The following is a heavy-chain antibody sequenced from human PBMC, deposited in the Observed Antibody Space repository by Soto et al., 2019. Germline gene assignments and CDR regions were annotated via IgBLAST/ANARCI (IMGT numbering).Heavy chain of an antibody. J-gene: IGHJ6*02. CDR2: IIPIFGTA. CDR1: GGAFSSYA. CDR3: ARVRFVAAAGNYYYGMDV. D-gene: IGHD6-13*01. V-gene: IGHV1-69*01. Sequence: SVKLSCKASGGAFSSYAISWGRQAPVQGLEWMGGIIPIFGTANYAQKLQGRVTITADESTSTAYMELSSLRSEDTAVYYCARVRFVAAAGNYYYGMDVWGQGTTVTVPS.